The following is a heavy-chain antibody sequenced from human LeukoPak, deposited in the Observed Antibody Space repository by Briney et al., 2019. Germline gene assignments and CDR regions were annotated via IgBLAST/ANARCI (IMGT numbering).Heavy chain of an antibody. V-gene: IGHV4-34*01. Sequence: SETLSLTCAVYGGSFSGYYWSWIRQPPGKGLEWIGEINHSGSTNYNPSLKSRVTISVDTSKNQFSLKLSSVTAADTAVYYCARGFGYYYDSSGYYFDYWGQGTLVTVSS. J-gene: IGHJ4*02. CDR2: INHSGST. CDR1: GGSFSGYY. CDR3: ARGFGYYYDSSGYYFDY. D-gene: IGHD3-22*01.